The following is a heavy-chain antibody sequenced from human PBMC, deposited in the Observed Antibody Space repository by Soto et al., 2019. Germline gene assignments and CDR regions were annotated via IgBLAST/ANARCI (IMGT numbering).Heavy chain of an antibody. CDR3: ARDPGAATFDY. D-gene: IGHD1-26*01. CDR2: INPYNGNT. V-gene: IGHV1-18*04. J-gene: IGHJ4*01. Sequence: DSVKVSCKASGYSFSSYGVSWVRQAPGQGLEWIGWINPYNGNTLNAQNLQGRVTLPTDTSTSTAYMELRSLRSDDTAIYYCARDPGAATFDYWGQGTLVTVSS. CDR1: GYSFSSYG.